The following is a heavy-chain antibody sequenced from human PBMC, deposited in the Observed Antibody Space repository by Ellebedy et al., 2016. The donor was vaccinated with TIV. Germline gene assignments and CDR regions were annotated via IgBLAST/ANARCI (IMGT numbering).Heavy chain of an antibody. CDR1: GYTFSGYW. Sequence: GESLKISCAASGYTFSGYWMHWVRQVPGKGLVWVSRINGDGSSTAYADSVKGRFTISRDTAKNTLYLQMNSLRAEDTAVYYCAAVQYWEAAFDIWGQGTMVTVSS. CDR2: INGDGSST. CDR3: AAVQYWEAAFDI. V-gene: IGHV3-74*01. J-gene: IGHJ3*02. D-gene: IGHD2-8*02.